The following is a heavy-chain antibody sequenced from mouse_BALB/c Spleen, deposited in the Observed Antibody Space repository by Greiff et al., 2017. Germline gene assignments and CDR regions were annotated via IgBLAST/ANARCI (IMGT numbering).Heavy chain of an antibody. CDR3: ARDYGHLDY. V-gene: IGHV5-6-5*01. D-gene: IGHD1-2*01. Sequence: VQLKESGGGLVKPGGSLKLSCAASGFTFSSYAMSWVRQTPEKRLEWVASISSGGSTYYPDSVKGRFTISRDNARNILYLQMSSLRSEDTAMYYCARDYGHLDYWGQGTTLTVSS. J-gene: IGHJ2*01. CDR2: ISSGGST. CDR1: GFTFSSYA.